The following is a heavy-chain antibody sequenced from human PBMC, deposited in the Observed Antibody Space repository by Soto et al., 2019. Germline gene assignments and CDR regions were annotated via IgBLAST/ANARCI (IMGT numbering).Heavy chain of an antibody. CDR1: GGSLSPYY. D-gene: IGHD3-10*01. CDR3: ARGGGPHEDPGILVQRHYYIGMGV. Sequence: QVQVEESGPGRVKPSETVSLKCTVSGGSLSPYYWSWIRQPLGKALDSIGYIHYNERANYSPSLKSRVTLSVDTTKNQISLKLSAVTAADTAVYYCARGGGPHEDPGILVQRHYYIGMGVWGQGTTVSVS. J-gene: IGHJ6*02. CDR2: IHYNERA. V-gene: IGHV4-59*01.